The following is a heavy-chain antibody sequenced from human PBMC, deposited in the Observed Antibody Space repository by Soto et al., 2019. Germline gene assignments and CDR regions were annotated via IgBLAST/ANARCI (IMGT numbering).Heavy chain of an antibody. CDR2: IIPIFGTA. Sequence: GASVKVSCKASGGTFSSYAISWVRQAPGQGLEWMGGIIPIFGTANYAQKFQGRVTITADESTSTAYMELSSLRSEDTAVYYCARVGSGWFEWFDPWGQGTLVTVSS. J-gene: IGHJ5*02. V-gene: IGHV1-69*13. D-gene: IGHD6-19*01. CDR1: GGTFSSYA. CDR3: ARVGSGWFEWFDP.